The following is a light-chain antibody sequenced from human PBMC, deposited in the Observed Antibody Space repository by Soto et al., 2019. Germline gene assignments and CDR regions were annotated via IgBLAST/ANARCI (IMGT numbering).Light chain of an antibody. J-gene: IGKJ5*01. Sequence: VVTEPPGPLSLSXXERATLSCRASQSVRTSLAWYQHKPGQAPRLVIYDASLRANGVPARFGGSGSGTDFTLTINSLEPEDFAVYYCHQRNVWPPITFGQGTRLEIK. CDR2: DAS. CDR3: HQRNVWPPIT. CDR1: QSVRTS. V-gene: IGKV3-11*01.